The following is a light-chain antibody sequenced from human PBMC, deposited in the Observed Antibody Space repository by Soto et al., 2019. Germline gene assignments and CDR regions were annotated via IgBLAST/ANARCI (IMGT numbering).Light chain of an antibody. J-gene: IGKJ2*01. CDR2: KAS. V-gene: IGKV1-5*03. CDR3: QQYNSYSPYT. Sequence: DIQMTQSPSTLSASVGDRVTITCRASQSISRWLAWYHQKPGKAPKLLIYKASSLESGVPSRFSGSGSGTEFTLTISSLQPDDFATYYCQQYNSYSPYTFGQGPKLEIK. CDR1: QSISRW.